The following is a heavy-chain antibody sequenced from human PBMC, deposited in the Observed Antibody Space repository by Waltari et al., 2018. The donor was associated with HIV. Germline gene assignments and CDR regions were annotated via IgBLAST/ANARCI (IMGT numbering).Heavy chain of an antibody. Sequence: QVQLVASGGGVVQPGGSLRLSCAASGFRFRKSGMPWVRQTPGRGLEWVAVIYSDGSHKSYTDSIKGRFTVSRDNSKNTLNLQMDGLRADDTGVYYCARDRWVASSNWYVDFWGQGTLVSVSA. CDR2: IYSDGSHK. D-gene: IGHD6-13*01. V-gene: IGHV3-30*19. J-gene: IGHJ4*02. CDR1: GFRFRKSG. CDR3: ARDRWVASSNWYVDF.